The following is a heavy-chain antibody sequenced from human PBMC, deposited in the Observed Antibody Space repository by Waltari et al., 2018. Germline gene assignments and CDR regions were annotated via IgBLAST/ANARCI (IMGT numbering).Heavy chain of an antibody. Sequence: QVQLVQSGAAVKKPGASVKVACKASGYAFNNYGISWVRQARGQGLEWMAWISTYSGDSNYAHKIQGRVTLTTDTSTSTVYLELRSLRSDDTGVYYCARDRRISLSQSTNYFDYWGQGTLVTVAS. CDR1: GYAFNNYG. CDR2: ISTYSGDS. V-gene: IGHV1-18*01. CDR3: ARDRRISLSQSTNYFDY. J-gene: IGHJ4*02.